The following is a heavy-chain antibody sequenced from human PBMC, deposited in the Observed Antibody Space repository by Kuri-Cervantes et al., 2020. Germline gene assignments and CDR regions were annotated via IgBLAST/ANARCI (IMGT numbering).Heavy chain of an antibody. J-gene: IGHJ4*02. Sequence: GESLKISCAASGFTSSSYSMNWVRQAPGKGLEWVSSISSSSSYIYYADSVKGRFTISRDNAKNSLYLQMNSLRAEDTAVYYCAKSLEAEWELLDYWGQGTLVTVSS. V-gene: IGHV3-21*01. CDR2: ISSSSSYI. CDR1: GFTSSSYS. D-gene: IGHD1-26*01. CDR3: AKSLEAEWELLDY.